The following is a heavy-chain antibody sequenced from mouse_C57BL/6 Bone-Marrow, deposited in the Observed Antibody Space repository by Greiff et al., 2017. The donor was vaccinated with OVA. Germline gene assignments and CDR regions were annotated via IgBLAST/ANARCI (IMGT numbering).Heavy chain of an antibody. CDR2: IDPSDSST. V-gene: IGHV1-69*01. Sequence: QVQLQQPGAELVMPGASVKLSCKASGYTFTSYWMHWVKQRPGQGLEWIGEIDPSDSSTNYNQKFKGKSTLTVDKSSSTAYMQLSSLTSEDSAVYYCARGAYYSNYRYFDVWGTGTTVTVSS. CDR3: ARGAYYSNYRYFDV. J-gene: IGHJ1*03. D-gene: IGHD2-5*01. CDR1: GYTFTSYW.